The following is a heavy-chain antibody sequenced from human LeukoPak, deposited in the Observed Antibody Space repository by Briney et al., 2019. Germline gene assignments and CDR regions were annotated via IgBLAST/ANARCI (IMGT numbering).Heavy chain of an antibody. D-gene: IGHD2-21*02. V-gene: IGHV1-69*02. Sequence: ASVKVSCKASGGTFSSYTISWMRQAPGQGLEWMGRIIPILGIANYAQKFQGRVTITADKSTSTAYMELSSLRSEDTAVYYCARARSCGSDCYSDDYWGQGTLVTVSS. CDR3: ARARSCGSDCYSDDY. CDR2: IIPILGIA. J-gene: IGHJ4*02. CDR1: GGTFSSYT.